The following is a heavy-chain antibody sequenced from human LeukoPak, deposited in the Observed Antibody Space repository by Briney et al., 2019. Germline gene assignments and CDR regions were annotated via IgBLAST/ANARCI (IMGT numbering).Heavy chain of an antibody. CDR3: ARVGYSGYDSRPVFNY. CDR2: INAGNGNT. Sequence: ASVRVSCKASGYTFTSYAMHWVRQAPGQRLEWMGWINAGNGNTKYSQKFQGRVTITADESTSTAYMELSSLRSEDTVVYYCARVGYSGYDSRPVFNYWGQGTLVTVSS. D-gene: IGHD5-12*01. J-gene: IGHJ4*02. CDR1: GYTFTSYA. V-gene: IGHV1-3*01.